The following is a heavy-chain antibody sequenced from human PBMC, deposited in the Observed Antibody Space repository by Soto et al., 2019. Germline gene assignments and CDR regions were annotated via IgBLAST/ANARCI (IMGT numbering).Heavy chain of an antibody. CDR2: ISPNGDST. J-gene: IGHJ3*01. D-gene: IGHD2-8*01. CDR3: AKVRLTDYLRYAPHL. Sequence: EVQLLESGGGLVQPGGSLRLACAASGFTFNNYAMNWVRQAPGRGLEWGSIISPNGDSTYYADSVKGRFTISRDHSQNTVFLQMNSLRAEDTSIYFCAKVRLTDYLRYAPHLWGQGTLVTVSS. CDR1: GFTFNNYA. V-gene: IGHV3-23*01.